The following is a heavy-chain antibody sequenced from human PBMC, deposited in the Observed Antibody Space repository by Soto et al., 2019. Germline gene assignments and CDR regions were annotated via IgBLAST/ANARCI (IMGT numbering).Heavy chain of an antibody. CDR1: GYIVTNYD. CDR3: ARFGSAPYYYYGVDV. CDR2: VSGYNGNT. D-gene: IGHD3-10*01. V-gene: IGHV1-18*01. J-gene: IGHJ6*02. Sequence: QVQLVQSETEVKKPGASVKVSCKASGYIVTNYDITWVRPAPGQGLEWMGWVSGYNGNTKYAQKLQDRVTMTTDTSKSTVYMELRSLRSDDTAVYYCARFGSAPYYYYGVDVWGQGTTVFVSS.